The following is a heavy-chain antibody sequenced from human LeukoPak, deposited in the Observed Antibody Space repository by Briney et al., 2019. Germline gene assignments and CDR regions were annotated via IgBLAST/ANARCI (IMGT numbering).Heavy chain of an antibody. CDR2: IYYSGST. D-gene: IGHD3-9*01. CDR1: GGSISSYY. V-gene: IGHV4-59*06. J-gene: IGHJ4*02. Sequence: SETLSLTCTVSGGSISSYYWSWIRQHPGKGLEWIGYIYYSGSTYYNPSLKSRVTISVDTSKNQFSLKLSSVTAADTAVYYCARGYYYDILTGYYNYYFDYWGQGTLVTVSS. CDR3: ARGYYYDILTGYYNYYFDY.